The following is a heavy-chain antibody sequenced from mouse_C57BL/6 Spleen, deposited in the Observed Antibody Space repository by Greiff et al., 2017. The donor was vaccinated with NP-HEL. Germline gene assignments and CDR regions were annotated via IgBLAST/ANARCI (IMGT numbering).Heavy chain of an antibody. CDR3: AREDYDEGYYFDY. J-gene: IGHJ2*01. V-gene: IGHV5-17*01. D-gene: IGHD2-4*01. CDR2: ISSGSSTI. Sequence: EVKLMESGGGLVKPGGSLKLSCAASGFTFSDYGMHWVRQAPEKGLEWVAYISSGSSTIYYADTVKGRFTISRDNAKNTLFLQMTSLRSEDTAMYYCAREDYDEGYYFDYWGQGTTLTVSS. CDR1: GFTFSDYG.